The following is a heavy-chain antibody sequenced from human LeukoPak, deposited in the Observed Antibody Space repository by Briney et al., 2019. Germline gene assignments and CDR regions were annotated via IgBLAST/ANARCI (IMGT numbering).Heavy chain of an antibody. V-gene: IGHV3-23*01. CDR3: AKSRFPAATSVLRYYGY. J-gene: IGHJ4*02. Sequence: GGSLRLSCAASGFTFSSYAMSWVRQAPGKGLEWVSAISGSGGSTYYADSVKGRFTISRDNSKNTLYLQMNSLRAEDTAVYYCAKSRFPAATSVLRYYGYRGQGTLVTVSS. CDR1: GFTFSSYA. D-gene: IGHD3-9*01. CDR2: ISGSGGST.